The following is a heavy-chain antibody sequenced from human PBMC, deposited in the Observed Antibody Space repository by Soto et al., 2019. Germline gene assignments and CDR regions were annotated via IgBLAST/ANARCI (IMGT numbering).Heavy chain of an antibody. Sequence: EVQLLESGGGLVQPGGSLRLSCAASGFTFSSYAMNWVRQAPGKGLEWVSAISGSGRSTYYAASVKGRFTISKDNSKNTLERQMNSLRAEDKAVYYCGKALQGGGSHDYWGQGTLVTVSS. CDR1: GFTFSSYA. CDR3: GKALQGGGSHDY. J-gene: IGHJ4*02. V-gene: IGHV3-23*01. D-gene: IGHD3-16*01. CDR2: ISGSGRST.